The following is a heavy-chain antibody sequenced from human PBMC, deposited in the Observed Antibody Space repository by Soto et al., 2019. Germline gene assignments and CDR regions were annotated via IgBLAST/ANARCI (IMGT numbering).Heavy chain of an antibody. Sequence: SETQSLTCTDSGGSISSGGYYWSWIRQHPGKGLEWIGYIYYSGSTYYNPSLKSRVTISVDTSKNQFSLKLSSVTAADTAVYYCARGYGGNTEFGYGMDVWGQGTAVTVSS. D-gene: IGHD4-17*01. J-gene: IGHJ6*02. CDR2: IYYSGST. CDR1: GGSISSGGYY. V-gene: IGHV4-31*03. CDR3: ARGYGGNTEFGYGMDV.